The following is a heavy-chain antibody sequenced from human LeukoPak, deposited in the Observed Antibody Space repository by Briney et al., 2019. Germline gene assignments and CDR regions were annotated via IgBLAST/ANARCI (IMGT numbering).Heavy chain of an antibody. V-gene: IGHV3-53*01. CDR1: GFTVSSTY. CDR3: AKDRTYYYDSSGYSYFDY. Sequence: GGSLRLSCAASGFTVSSTYMSWVRQAPGKGLEWVSVIYKDGKIYYIDSVKGRFTISRDTSKNTLYLQMNSLRAEDTAVYYCAKDRTYYYDSSGYSYFDYWGQGTLVTVSS. CDR2: IYKDGKI. J-gene: IGHJ4*02. D-gene: IGHD3-22*01.